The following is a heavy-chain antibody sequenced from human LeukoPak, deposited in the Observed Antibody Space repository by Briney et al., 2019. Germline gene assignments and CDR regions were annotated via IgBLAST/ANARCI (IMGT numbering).Heavy chain of an antibody. D-gene: IGHD1-1*01. CDR3: ARVIGATGPRDYYYMDV. Sequence: PGRSLRLSCAASGFTFSSYSMNWVRQAPGKGLEWVSSISSSSYIYYADSVKGRFTISRDNAKNSLYLQMNSLRAEDTAVYYCARVIGATGPRDYYYMDVWGKGTTVTVSS. CDR2: ISSSSYI. V-gene: IGHV3-21*01. J-gene: IGHJ6*03. CDR1: GFTFSSYS.